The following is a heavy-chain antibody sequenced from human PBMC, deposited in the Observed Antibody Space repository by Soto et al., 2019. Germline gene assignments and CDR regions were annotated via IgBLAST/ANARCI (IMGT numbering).Heavy chain of an antibody. J-gene: IGHJ4*02. V-gene: IGHV3-23*01. CDR1: GFTFSSCV. D-gene: IGHD1-26*01. CDR3: TKDSGAYYGEFDY. CDR2: ITSGGGST. Sequence: EVPLLESGGGLVQPGGSLRLSCAASGFTFSSCVLNWVRQAPGKGLEWVSTITSGGGSTYYADSVRGRFTISRDTSKNTLYLQMNSLRAEDTAVYYCTKDSGAYYGEFDYWGRGTLVTVSS.